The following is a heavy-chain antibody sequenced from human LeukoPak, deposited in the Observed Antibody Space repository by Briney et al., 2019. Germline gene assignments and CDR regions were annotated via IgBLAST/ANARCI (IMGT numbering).Heavy chain of an antibody. J-gene: IGHJ3*02. CDR1: GYTFIGYY. D-gene: IGHD3-10*01. Sequence: ASVKVSCKASGYTFIGYYIHWVRQAPGQGLEWMGWINPNSGGTNYAQKFQGRVTMTRDTSISTVYMELRRMRSDDSAIYCSAKTYYFNSGSPWDAFDMWGQGTMVTVSS. CDR2: INPNSGGT. CDR3: AKTYYFNSGSPWDAFDM. V-gene: IGHV1-2*02.